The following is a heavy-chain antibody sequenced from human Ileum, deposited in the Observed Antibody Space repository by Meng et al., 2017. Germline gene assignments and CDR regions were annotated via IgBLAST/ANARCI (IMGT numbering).Heavy chain of an antibody. V-gene: IGHV4-39*01. CDR1: GDSIIYSSYY. CDR3: ARPAVTTALGGFDY. Sequence: QLQLQESGPGLVKPSETLSHTSAVSGDSIIYSSYYWGWVRQPPGQGLEWIGSIYYNGNTYYSPSLKSRASISVDTSKNQFSLKLSSVTAADTAVYYCARPAVTTALGGFDYWGQGTLVTVSS. CDR2: IYYNGNT. J-gene: IGHJ4*02. D-gene: IGHD3-16*01.